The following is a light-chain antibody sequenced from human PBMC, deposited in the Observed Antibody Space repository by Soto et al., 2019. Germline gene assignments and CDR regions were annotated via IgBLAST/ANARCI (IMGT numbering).Light chain of an antibody. Sequence: DSQMTQSPSSLSASVGDRVTITCRASQSISNYLNWYQQKQGKXPKXLISDASSLETGVPDRFRGSGSGTDLTITLHRLEPEDFELYDCQQYGDSPLTFGGGTKVDIK. CDR3: QQYGDSPLT. J-gene: IGKJ4*01. CDR1: QSISNY. CDR2: DAS. V-gene: IGKV1-39*01.